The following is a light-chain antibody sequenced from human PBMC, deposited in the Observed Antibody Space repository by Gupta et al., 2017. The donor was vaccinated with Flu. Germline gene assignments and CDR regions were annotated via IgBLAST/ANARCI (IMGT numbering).Light chain of an antibody. CDR1: QSISSY. J-gene: IGKJ2*01. Sequence: DIQMTQSPSSLSASVGDRVTITCLASQSISSYLNWYQQKPGKAPKLLIYAASSLQSGVPSRFSGSGSGTDLTLTISRLQPEDFATYYCQQRDSNQSTFGQGTKMEIK. CDR3: QQRDSNQST. CDR2: AAS. V-gene: IGKV1-39*01.